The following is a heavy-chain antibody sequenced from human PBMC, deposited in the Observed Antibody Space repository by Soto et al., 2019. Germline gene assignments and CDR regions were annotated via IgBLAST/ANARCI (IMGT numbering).Heavy chain of an antibody. V-gene: IGHV1-8*01. D-gene: IGHD3-9*01. Sequence: ASVKVSCKASGYTFTSYDINWVRQATGQGLEWMGWMNPNSGNTGYAQKFQGRVTMTRNTSISTAYMELSSLRSEDTAVYYCARAPYYDILTGYYRDNWFDPLGPGNPGHRLL. J-gene: IGHJ5*02. CDR3: ARAPYYDILTGYYRDNWFDP. CDR2: MNPNSGNT. CDR1: GYTFTSYD.